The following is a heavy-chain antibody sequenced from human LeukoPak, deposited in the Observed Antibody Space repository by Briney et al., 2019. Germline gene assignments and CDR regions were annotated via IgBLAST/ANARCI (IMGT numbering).Heavy chain of an antibody. Sequence: GGSLRLSCAASGFTFSSYAMHWVRQAPGKGLEWVAVISYDGSNKYYADSVKGRFTISRDNSKNTLYLQMNSLRAEDTAVLYCARDQYDTWSRRGNFDSWGQGTLVIVSS. D-gene: IGHD3-3*01. CDR3: ARDQYDTWSRRGNFDS. J-gene: IGHJ4*02. CDR1: GFTFSSYA. CDR2: ISYDGSNK. V-gene: IGHV3-30-3*01.